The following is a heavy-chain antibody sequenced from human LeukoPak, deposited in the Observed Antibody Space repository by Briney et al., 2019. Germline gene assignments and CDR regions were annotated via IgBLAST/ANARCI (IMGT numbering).Heavy chain of an antibody. CDR3: ARVRGSGWYDFDH. CDR2: INPNSGGT. CDR1: GYTFTGYY. J-gene: IGHJ4*02. Sequence: ASVKVSCKASGYTFTGYYMHWVRQAPGQGLEWMGWINPNSGGTNYAQKFQGRVTMTRDTSISTAYMELSRLRSDDTAVYYCARVRGSGWYDFDHWGQGPLVTVSS. D-gene: IGHD6-19*01. V-gene: IGHV1-2*02.